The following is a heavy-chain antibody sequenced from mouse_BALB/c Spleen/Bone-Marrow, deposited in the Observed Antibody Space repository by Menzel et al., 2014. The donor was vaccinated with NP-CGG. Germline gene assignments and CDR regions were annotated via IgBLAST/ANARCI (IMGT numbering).Heavy chain of an antibody. J-gene: IGHJ3*01. V-gene: IGHV7-3*02. CDR2: IRNKANGYTT. D-gene: IGHD2-1*01. Sequence: EVHLVESGGGLVQPGGSLRLSCATSGFTFTDYYMSWVRQPPGKALEWLGFIRNKANGYTTEYSASVKGRLTISRDNSQSILYLQMNTLRAEDSATYYCARDYGNYVRFAYWGQGTLVTVSA. CDR1: GFTFTDYY. CDR3: ARDYGNYVRFAY.